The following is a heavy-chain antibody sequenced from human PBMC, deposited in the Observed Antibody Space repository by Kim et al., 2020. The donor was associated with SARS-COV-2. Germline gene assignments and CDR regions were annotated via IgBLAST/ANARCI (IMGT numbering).Heavy chain of an antibody. Sequence: SETLSLTCTVSGGSISSYYWSWIRQPPGKGLEWIGDIYYSGSTNYNPSLKSRVTISVDTSKNQFSLKLNSVAAADTAVYYCARQEEGGWYGYRGQGTLV. V-gene: IGHV4-59*08. CDR2: IYYSGST. J-gene: IGHJ4*02. D-gene: IGHD6-19*01. CDR1: GGSISSYY. CDR3: ARQEEGGWYGY.